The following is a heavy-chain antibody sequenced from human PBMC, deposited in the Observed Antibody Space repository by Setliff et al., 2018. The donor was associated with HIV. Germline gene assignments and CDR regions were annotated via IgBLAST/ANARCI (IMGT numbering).Heavy chain of an antibody. CDR2: STPILDTT. CDR3: ATYNYYDSSAYYIDLYYLDY. J-gene: IGHJ4*02. V-gene: IGHV1-69*05. CDR1: GGTFSSYG. D-gene: IGHD3-22*01. Sequence: ASVKVSCKASGGTFSSYGITWVRQAPGQGLEWMGGSTPILDTTNYAQKFQGRVTITTDESTNTVYMELSSLRSDDTAVYYCATYNYYDSSAYYIDLYYLDYWGQGTQVTVSS.